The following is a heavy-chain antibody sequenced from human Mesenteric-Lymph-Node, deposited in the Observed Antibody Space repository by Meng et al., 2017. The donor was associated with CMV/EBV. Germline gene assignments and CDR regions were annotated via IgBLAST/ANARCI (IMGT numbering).Heavy chain of an antibody. Sequence: GSLRLSCTVSGGSISSSSYYWGWIRQPPGKGLEWIGSIYYSGSTYYNPSLKSRVTISVDTSKNQFSLKLSSVTAADTAVYYCAAYHGSETFYYNGIDYWGQGTLVTVSS. J-gene: IGHJ4*02. CDR2: IYYSGST. D-gene: IGHD3-10*01. V-gene: IGHV4-39*07. CDR3: AAYHGSETFYYNGIDY. CDR1: GGSISSSSYY.